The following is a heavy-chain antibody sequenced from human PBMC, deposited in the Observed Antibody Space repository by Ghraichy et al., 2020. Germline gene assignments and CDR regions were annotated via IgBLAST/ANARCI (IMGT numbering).Heavy chain of an antibody. D-gene: IGHD3-3*01. Sequence: GGSLRLSCAASGFTFSSYWMHWVRQAPGKGLVWVSRISSDGSRTNYADSVKGRFTISRDNTKNTLYLQMNSLRAEDTAVYYCARDGAIIGYKFDYWGQGALVTVSS. V-gene: IGHV3-74*01. J-gene: IGHJ4*02. CDR2: ISSDGSRT. CDR3: ARDGAIIGYKFDY. CDR1: GFTFSSYW.